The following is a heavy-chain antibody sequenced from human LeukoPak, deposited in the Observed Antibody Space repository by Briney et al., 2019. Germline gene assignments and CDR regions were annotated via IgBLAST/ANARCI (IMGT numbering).Heavy chain of an antibody. D-gene: IGHD2-2*01. CDR3: VTDLIVVVPAGARDY. J-gene: IGHJ4*02. CDR2: FDPEDGET. CDR1: GYTLTELS. V-gene: IGHV1-24*01. Sequence: ASVKVSCKVSGYTLTELSMHWVRQAPGKGLEWMGGFDPEDGETIYAQKFQGRVTMTEDTSTDTAYMELSSLRSEDTAVYYCVTDLIVVVPAGARDYWGQGTLVTVSS.